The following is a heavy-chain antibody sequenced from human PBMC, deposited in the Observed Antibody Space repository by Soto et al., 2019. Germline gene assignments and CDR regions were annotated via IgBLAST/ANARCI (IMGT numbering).Heavy chain of an antibody. Sequence: SETLSLTCTVSGGSISSYYWSWIRQPPGKGLEWIGYIYYSGSTNYNPSLKSRVTISVDTSKNQFSLKLSSVTAADTAVYYCAGHGPEDYYGSGSYGTYYMDVWGKGTTVTVSS. CDR2: IYYSGST. CDR1: GGSISSYY. J-gene: IGHJ6*03. CDR3: AGHGPEDYYGSGSYGTYYMDV. V-gene: IGHV4-59*08. D-gene: IGHD3-10*01.